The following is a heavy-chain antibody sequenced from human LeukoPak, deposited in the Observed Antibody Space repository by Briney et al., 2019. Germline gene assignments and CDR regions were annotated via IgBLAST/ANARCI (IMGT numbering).Heavy chain of an antibody. CDR3: ARDCGGSCYLNYFDY. Sequence: SETLSLTCAVYGGSFSGYYWSWIRQPPGKGLEWIGEINHSGSTNYNPSLKSRVTISVDTSKNQFSLKLSSVTAADTAVYYCARDCGGSCYLNYFDYWGQGTLVTVCS. CDR2: INHSGST. V-gene: IGHV4-34*01. J-gene: IGHJ4*02. D-gene: IGHD2-15*01. CDR1: GGSFSGYY.